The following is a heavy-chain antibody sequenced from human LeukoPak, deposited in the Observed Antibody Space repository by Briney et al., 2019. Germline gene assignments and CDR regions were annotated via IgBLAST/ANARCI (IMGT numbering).Heavy chain of an antibody. D-gene: IGHD4-23*01. CDR2: MNPNSGNT. CDR1: GYTFTSYD. CDR3: ARIVTTGVPDY. Sequence: GASVKVSCKASGYTFTSYDIYWVRHATGQGLEWMGWMNPNSGNTGYAQKFQGRVTMTRNTSISTAYMELSSLRSEDTAVYYCARIVTTGVPDYWGQGTLVTVSS. J-gene: IGHJ4*02. V-gene: IGHV1-8*01.